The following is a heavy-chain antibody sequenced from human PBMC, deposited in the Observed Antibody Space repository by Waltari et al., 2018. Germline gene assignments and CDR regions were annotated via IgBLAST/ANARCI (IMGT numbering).Heavy chain of an antibody. CDR2: INKDGTET. D-gene: IGHD6-19*01. CDR1: EFTLSNYW. J-gene: IGHJ4*02. Sequence: EAQQVESGGDLVKPGGSLRLSCVVPEFTLSNYWMSWVRQAPGKGLEWVANINKDGTETYYVDSVRGRFTISKDDAKNSVYLQMNSLKVEDTAVYYCIRDYGSPYWGQGTLVTVSS. CDR3: IRDYGSPY. V-gene: IGHV3-7*03.